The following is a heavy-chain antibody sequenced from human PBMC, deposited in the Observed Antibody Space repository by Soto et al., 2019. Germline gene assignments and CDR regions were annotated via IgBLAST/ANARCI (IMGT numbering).Heavy chain of an antibody. J-gene: IGHJ6*02. CDR1: GGSISSGGYS. Sequence: SETLSLTCAVSGGSISSGGYSWSWIRQPPGKGLERIGYIYHSGSTYYNPSLKSRVTISVDRSKNQFSLKLSSVTAADTAVYYCARDAGYCSGGSCYHGMDVWGQGTKVTVSS. D-gene: IGHD2-15*01. CDR3: ARDAGYCSGGSCYHGMDV. V-gene: IGHV4-30-2*01. CDR2: IYHSGST.